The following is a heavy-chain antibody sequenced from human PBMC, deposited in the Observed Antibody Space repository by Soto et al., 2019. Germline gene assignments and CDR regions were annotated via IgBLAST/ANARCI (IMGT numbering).Heavy chain of an antibody. D-gene: IGHD4-17*01. V-gene: IGHV3-21*01. J-gene: IGHJ6*02. CDR3: ARGEYGDYLPYYYYGMDV. CDR1: GFTFSSYS. CDR2: ISSSSSYI. Sequence: EVQLVESGGGLVKPGGSLRLSCAASGFTFSSYSMNWVRQAPGKGLEWVSSISSSSSYIYYADSVKGRFTISRDNAKNSLYLQMNSLRAEDTAVYYCARGEYGDYLPYYYYGMDVWGQGTTVTVSS.